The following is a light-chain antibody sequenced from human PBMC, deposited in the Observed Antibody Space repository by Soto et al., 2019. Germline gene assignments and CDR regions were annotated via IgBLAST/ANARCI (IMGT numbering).Light chain of an antibody. CDR3: QQRSNWPLSYT. J-gene: IGKJ2*01. Sequence: EIVLTQSPATLSLSPGERATLSCRASQSVSSYLAWYQQKPGQAPRLLIYDASNRATGIPARFSGSGTGTDFTLTISSLAPEAFAVYYCQQRSNWPLSYTFGQGTKLEIK. V-gene: IGKV3-11*01. CDR1: QSVSSY. CDR2: DAS.